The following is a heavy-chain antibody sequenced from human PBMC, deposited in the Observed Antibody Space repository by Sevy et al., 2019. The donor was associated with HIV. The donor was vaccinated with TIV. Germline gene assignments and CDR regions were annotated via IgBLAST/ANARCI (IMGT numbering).Heavy chain of an antibody. CDR3: ARGFGDTDY. J-gene: IGHJ4*02. CDR2: ISSSGSAI. V-gene: IGHV3-48*03. Sequence: GGSLRLSCAASGFTFSSYEMNWVRQAPGKGLEWTSYISSSGSAIYYADSVKGRFTISRDNAKNSLYLQMNSLRAEDTAVYYYARGFGDTDYWGQGTLVTVSS. D-gene: IGHD4-17*01. CDR1: GFTFSSYE.